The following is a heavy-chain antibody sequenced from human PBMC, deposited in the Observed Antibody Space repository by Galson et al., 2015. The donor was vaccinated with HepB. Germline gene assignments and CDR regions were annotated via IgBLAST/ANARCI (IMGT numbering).Heavy chain of an antibody. V-gene: IGHV4-34*01. D-gene: IGHD3-10*01. CDR3: ARLWTRFREFYDAFVV. J-gene: IGHJ3*01. Sequence: SETLSLTCGVYGGSFSGYYWTWIRQSPGKGLEWIGEISHSGSTNYNPSLWSRVTISLDTSKNHFSLKLNSVTAADTAVYYCARLWTRFREFYDAFVVWGPGTMVTVSS. CDR2: ISHSGST. CDR1: GGSFSGYY.